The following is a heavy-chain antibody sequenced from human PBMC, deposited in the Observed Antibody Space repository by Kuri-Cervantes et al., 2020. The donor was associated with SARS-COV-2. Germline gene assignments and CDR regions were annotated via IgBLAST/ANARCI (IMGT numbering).Heavy chain of an antibody. J-gene: IGHJ2*01. Sequence: GESLKISCAASGFTFSSYSMNWVRQAPGKGLEWVPYISSSSSTIYYADSVRGRFTISRDNAKNSLYLQMNSLRAEDTAVYYCAREGEEYFDLWGRGTLVTVSS. CDR2: ISSSSSTI. CDR1: GFTFSSYS. V-gene: IGHV3-48*01. D-gene: IGHD3-10*01. CDR3: AREGEEYFDL.